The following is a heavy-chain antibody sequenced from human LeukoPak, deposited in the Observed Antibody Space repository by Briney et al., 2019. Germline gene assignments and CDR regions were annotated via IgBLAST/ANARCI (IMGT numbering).Heavy chain of an antibody. D-gene: IGHD6-6*01. J-gene: IGHJ4*02. CDR3: AREGRPGAARPGLPLDS. CDR2: IKQDGSEK. CDR1: GFTFSSYW. V-gene: IGHV3-7*01. Sequence: GGSLRLSCAASGFTFSSYWMSWVRQAPGKGLEWVANIKQDGSEKYYVDAVKGRFTISRDNAKNSLYLQMNSLRAEDTAVYYCAREGRPGAARPGLPLDSWGQGTLVTVSS.